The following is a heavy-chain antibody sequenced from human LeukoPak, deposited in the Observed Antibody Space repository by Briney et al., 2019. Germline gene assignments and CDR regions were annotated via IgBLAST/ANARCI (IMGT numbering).Heavy chain of an antibody. CDR1: GGTFSSYA. CDR2: IIPIFGTA. V-gene: IGHV1-69*13. D-gene: IGHD6-13*01. Sequence: SVKVSCKASGGTFSSYAISWARQAPGQGLEWMGGIIPIFGTANYAQKFQGRVTITADESTSTAYMELSSLRSEDTAVYYCARGYSSSWSETDYWGQGTLVTVSS. J-gene: IGHJ4*02. CDR3: ARGYSSSWSETDY.